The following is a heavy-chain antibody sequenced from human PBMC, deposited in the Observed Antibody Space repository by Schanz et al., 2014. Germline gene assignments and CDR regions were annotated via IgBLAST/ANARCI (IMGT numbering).Heavy chain of an antibody. CDR1: GFTVSRNY. D-gene: IGHD2-2*01. V-gene: IGHV3-66*02. CDR3: ARLRCSSTGCYAGSDAFDI. Sequence: EVQVVESGGGLVQPGGSLRLSCAASGFTVSRNYMSWVRQAPGKGLEWVSVIYSGGSTDYADSVKGRFTISRDNSKNTLFLQMNSLRPEDTALYYCARLRCSSTGCYAGSDAFDIWGQGTVITVSS. CDR2: IYSGGST. J-gene: IGHJ3*02.